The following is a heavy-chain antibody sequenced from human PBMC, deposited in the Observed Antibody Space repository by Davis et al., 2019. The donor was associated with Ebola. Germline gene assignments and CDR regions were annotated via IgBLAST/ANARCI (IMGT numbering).Heavy chain of an antibody. J-gene: IGHJ4*02. CDR2: IIPIFATA. V-gene: IGHV1-69*06. Sequence: SVKVSCKASGGTFSSYTISWVRQAPGQGLEWMGGIIPIFATANYAQRFQGRLTIIADKSTSTAYMELSSLKASDTAMYYCARRRPFGDYAIDYWGQGTLVTVSS. D-gene: IGHD4-17*01. CDR3: ARRRPFGDYAIDY. CDR1: GGTFSSYT.